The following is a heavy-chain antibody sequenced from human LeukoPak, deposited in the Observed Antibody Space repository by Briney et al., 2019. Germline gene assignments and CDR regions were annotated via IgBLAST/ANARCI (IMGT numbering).Heavy chain of an antibody. CDR1: GFTFEDYG. J-gene: IGHJ4*02. D-gene: IGHD6-19*01. CDR2: ITWNAGST. V-gene: IGHV3-20*04. CDR3: ARDTGDIAVAGTFDY. Sequence: PGGSLSLSCAASGFTFEDYGMSGARQAPGEGGEWGACITWNAGSTDYADSVQGRFTISRDNAKNSLYLQMNSLRGDDTALYYCARDTGDIAVAGTFDYWGQGTLVTVSS.